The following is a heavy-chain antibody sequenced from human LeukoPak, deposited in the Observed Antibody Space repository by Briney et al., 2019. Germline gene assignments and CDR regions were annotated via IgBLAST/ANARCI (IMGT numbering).Heavy chain of an antibody. D-gene: IGHD2-15*01. J-gene: IGHJ5*02. CDR2: IYYSGST. Sequence: SETLSLTCTVSGGSISSSSYYWGWIRQPPGKGLEWIGSIYYSGSTYYNPSLKSRVTISVDTSKNQFSLKLSSVTAADTAVYYCTRHEVVQKGYWFDPWGQGTLVTVSS. V-gene: IGHV4-39*01. CDR1: GGSISSSSYY. CDR3: TRHEVVQKGYWFDP.